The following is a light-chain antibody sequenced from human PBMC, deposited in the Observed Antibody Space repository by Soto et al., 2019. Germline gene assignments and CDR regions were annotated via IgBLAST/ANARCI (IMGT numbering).Light chain of an antibody. CDR1: SRDVGGYDY. CDR2: EVS. V-gene: IGLV2-14*01. J-gene: IGLJ1*01. Sequence: QSVLTQPASVSGSPGQSITISCTGTSRDVGGYDYVSWYQLHPGKAPKLMVFEVSNRPSGVSYRFSGSKSGNTASLTISALQDEHEPDSSSSSYYIRTAYLLGPGTKVNV. CDR3: SSYYIRTAYL.